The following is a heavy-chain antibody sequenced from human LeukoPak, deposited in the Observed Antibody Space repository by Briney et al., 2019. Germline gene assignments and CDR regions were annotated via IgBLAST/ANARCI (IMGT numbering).Heavy chain of an antibody. CDR3: ARDIISYDFWSGYPYYYYMDV. Sequence: PSETLSLTCTVSGGSISSYYWSWIRQPAGKGLEWIGRIYTSGSTNYNPSLKSRVTMSVDTSKNQFSLELSSVTAADTAVYYCARDIISYDFWSGYPYYYYMDVWGKGTTVTVSS. D-gene: IGHD3-3*01. CDR1: GGSISSYY. J-gene: IGHJ6*03. CDR2: IYTSGST. V-gene: IGHV4-4*07.